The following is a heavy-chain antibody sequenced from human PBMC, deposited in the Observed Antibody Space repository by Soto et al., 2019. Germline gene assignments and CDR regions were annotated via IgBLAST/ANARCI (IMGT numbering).Heavy chain of an antibody. D-gene: IGHD5-18*01. CDR1: GGSISSSSYY. J-gene: IGHJ4*02. CDR3: ARPAMDTYYFDY. CDR2: IYYSGST. Sequence: SETRSPTCTVSGGSISSSSYYWGWIRQPPGKGLEWSGSIYYSGSTNYNPSLKSQVTISVDTSKNQFSVKLSSVTAADTAVYYCARPAMDTYYFDYWGQGTLVTVSS. V-gene: IGHV4-39*01.